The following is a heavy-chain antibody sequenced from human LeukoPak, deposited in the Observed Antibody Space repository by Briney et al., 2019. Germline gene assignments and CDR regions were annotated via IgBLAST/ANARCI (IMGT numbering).Heavy chain of an antibody. CDR2: IWEDGSQK. J-gene: IGHJ4*02. CDR3: ARGTSTSKIDY. D-gene: IGHD1-7*01. Sequence: GGSLRLSCTTSGFTLSHYWMNWVRQAPGKGLEWVANIWEDGSQKYYVDSVKGRFTIPRDNAKNSLYLQMNSLRAEDTAVYYCARGTSTSKIDYWGQGTLVTVSS. V-gene: IGHV3-7*01. CDR1: GFTLSHYW.